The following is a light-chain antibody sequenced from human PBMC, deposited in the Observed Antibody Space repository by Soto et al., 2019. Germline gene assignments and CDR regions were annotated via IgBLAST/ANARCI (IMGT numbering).Light chain of an antibody. V-gene: IGKV1-5*01. J-gene: IGKJ2*01. CDR2: DAS. Sequence: DIQMTQSPSTLSASVGDRVTITCRASQSISTWLAWYQQKPGKAPKLLIYDASSLESGVPSRFSGSGSGTEFTLTITSLQPDDSATYCCQQYNSNPYTFGQGAKLEIK. CDR3: QQYNSNPYT. CDR1: QSISTW.